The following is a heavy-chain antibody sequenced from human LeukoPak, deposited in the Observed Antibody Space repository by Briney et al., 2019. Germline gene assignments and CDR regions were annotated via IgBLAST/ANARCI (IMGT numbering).Heavy chain of an antibody. CDR3: AKDRAAAAPPYYGMDV. CDR1: GFTFDDYA. Sequence: GRSLRLSCAASGFTFDDYAMHWVRQVPGKGLEWVSGISWNSGSIGYADSVKGRFTISRDNAKNSLYLQMNSLRAEDTALYYCAKDRAAAAPPYYGMDVWGQGTTVTVSS. D-gene: IGHD6-13*01. J-gene: IGHJ6*02. CDR2: ISWNSGSI. V-gene: IGHV3-9*01.